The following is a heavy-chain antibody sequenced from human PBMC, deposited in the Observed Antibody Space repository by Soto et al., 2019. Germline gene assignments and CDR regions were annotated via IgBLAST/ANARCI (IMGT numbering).Heavy chain of an antibody. J-gene: IGHJ4*02. D-gene: IGHD5-12*01. CDR2: IRSKADGGTI. Sequence: PGGSLRLSCAASGLSFSNAWMNWLRQAPGKGLEWVGQIRSKADGGTIVYPAPVKDRFIISRDDSRNTLYLQMNSLKTEDTAVYYCATAHPRGPDYWGQGXLVTVYS. CDR3: ATAHPRGPDY. V-gene: IGHV3-15*01. CDR1: GLSFSNAW.